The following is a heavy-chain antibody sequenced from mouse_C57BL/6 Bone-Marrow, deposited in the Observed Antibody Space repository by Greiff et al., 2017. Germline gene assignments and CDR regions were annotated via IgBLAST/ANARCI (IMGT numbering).Heavy chain of an antibody. Sequence: EVKVVESGGGLVKPGGSLKLSCAASGFTFSSSAMSWVRQTPEKRLEWVATISDGGSYTYYPDNVKGRFTISRDNAKNNLYLQMDHLRSEDTAMYYCARGTGPYWGQGTSVTVSS. D-gene: IGHD4-1*01. CDR3: ARGTGPY. V-gene: IGHV5-4*03. J-gene: IGHJ4*01. CDR2: ISDGGSYT. CDR1: GFTFSSSA.